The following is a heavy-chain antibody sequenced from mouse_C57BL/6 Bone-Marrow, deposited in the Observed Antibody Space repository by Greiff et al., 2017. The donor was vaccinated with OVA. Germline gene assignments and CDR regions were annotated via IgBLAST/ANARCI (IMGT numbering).Heavy chain of an antibody. Sequence: VQLQQPGAELVKPGASVKLSCKASGYTFTSYWMQWVKQRPGQGLAWIGEIDPSDSYTNYNQKFKGKATLTVDTSSSTAYMQLSSLRSEDSAVYYCARLDGYFYFDYWGQGTTLTVSS. V-gene: IGHV1-50*01. CDR1: GYTFTSYW. D-gene: IGHD2-3*01. J-gene: IGHJ2*01. CDR3: ARLDGYFYFDY. CDR2: IDPSDSYT.